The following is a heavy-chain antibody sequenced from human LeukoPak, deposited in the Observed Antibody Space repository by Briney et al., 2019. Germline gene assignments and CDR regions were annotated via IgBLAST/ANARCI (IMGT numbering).Heavy chain of an antibody. CDR3: ARGLGYSSSWYPPSEYFQH. V-gene: IGHV1-18*01. CDR2: ISAYNGNT. Sequence: ASVKVSCKASGYTFTSYGISWVRQAPGQGLEWMGWISAYNGNTNYAQKVQGRVTMTTDTSTSTAYMELGSLRSGDTAVYYCARGLGYSSSWYPPSEYFQHWGQGTLVTVSS. CDR1: GYTFTSYG. D-gene: IGHD6-13*01. J-gene: IGHJ1*01.